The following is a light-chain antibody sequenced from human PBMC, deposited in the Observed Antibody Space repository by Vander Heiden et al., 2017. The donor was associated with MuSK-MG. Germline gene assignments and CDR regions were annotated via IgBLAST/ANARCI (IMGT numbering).Light chain of an antibody. CDR1: QSIGSS. V-gene: IGKV6D-21*02. J-gene: IGKJ5*01. CDR3: QQSSSLPIT. Sequence: EIVLTQSPDFQSVTPKEKVTITCRASQSIGSSLHWYQQKPDQSPKLLIKYASQSSSRVPSRFSGSGSGTDFTLTMNILVAEHAAAYYCQQSSSLPITFGQWTRLEIK. CDR2: YAS.